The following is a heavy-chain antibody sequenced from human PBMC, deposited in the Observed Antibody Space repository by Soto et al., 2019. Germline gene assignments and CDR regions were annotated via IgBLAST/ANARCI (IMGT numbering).Heavy chain of an antibody. J-gene: IGHJ6*02. CDR2: INAGNGNT. CDR3: ARDPGGYSYGYDYYYYYGMDV. D-gene: IGHD5-18*01. Sequence: ASVKVSCKASGYTFTSYAMHWVRQAPGQMLEWMGWINAGNGNTKYSQKFQGRVTITRDTSASTAYMELSSLRSEDTAVYYCARDPGGYSYGYDYYYYYGMDVWGQGTTVTVSS. CDR1: GYTFTSYA. V-gene: IGHV1-3*01.